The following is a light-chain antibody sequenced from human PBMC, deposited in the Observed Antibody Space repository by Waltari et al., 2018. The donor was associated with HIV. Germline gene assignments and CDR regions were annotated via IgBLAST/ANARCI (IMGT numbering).Light chain of an antibody. CDR1: SSDVVGYNY. V-gene: IGLV2-11*01. CDR3: CSYAGSSTFL. CDR2: DLS. J-gene: IGLJ1*01. Sequence: QSALTQPRSVSGSPGQSVTISCTGTSSDVVGYNYVSWYQQHPGKAPKLMIYDLSKRPSGVPDRFSGSKSGNTASLTISGLQAEDEADYYCCSYAGSSTFLFGTGTKVTVL.